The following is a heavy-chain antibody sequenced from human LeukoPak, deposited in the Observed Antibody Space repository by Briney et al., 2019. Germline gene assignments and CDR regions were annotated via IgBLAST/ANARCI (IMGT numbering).Heavy chain of an antibody. V-gene: IGHV3-48*03. CDR3: ARYGDHRGDWFDP. D-gene: IGHD4-17*01. CDR2: ISSSGSTI. CDR1: GFTFSSYE. J-gene: IGHJ5*02. Sequence: GGSLRLSCAASGFTFSSYEMNWVRQAPGKGLEWVSYISSSGSTIYYVDSVKGRFTISRDNAKNSLYLQMNSLRAEDTAVYYCARYGDHRGDWFDPWGQGTLVTVSS.